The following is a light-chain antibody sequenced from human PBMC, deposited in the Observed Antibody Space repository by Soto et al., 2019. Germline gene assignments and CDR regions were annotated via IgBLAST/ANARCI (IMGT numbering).Light chain of an antibody. CDR2: DAS. V-gene: IGKV3-11*01. J-gene: IGKJ4*01. CDR3: QQRINWPLT. CDR1: QSVTSF. Sequence: EIVLTQSPATLSLSPGERATLSCRASQSVTSFLAWYQQKPGQAPRLLIYDASNRGTGIPARFSGRGPGTDFTLTISCLEPEDFPVSYCQQRINWPLTFGGGTKVEIK.